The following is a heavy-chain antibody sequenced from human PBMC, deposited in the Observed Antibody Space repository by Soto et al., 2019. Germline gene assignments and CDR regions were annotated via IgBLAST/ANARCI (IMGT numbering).Heavy chain of an antibody. CDR2: VHISGHS. CDR3: ARVRQGCSANNCYFDP. CDR1: GGSVRAPDW. D-gene: IGHD1-1*01. Sequence: SETLSLTCTLSGGSVRAPDWWNWVRQSPGKGLEWIAEVHISGHSNYNPSLRSRVSVSIDSSKNQFYLNLNSVTAADTAIYYCARVRQGCSANNCYFDPWGQGTQVTVSS. J-gene: IGHJ5*01. V-gene: IGHV4-4*02.